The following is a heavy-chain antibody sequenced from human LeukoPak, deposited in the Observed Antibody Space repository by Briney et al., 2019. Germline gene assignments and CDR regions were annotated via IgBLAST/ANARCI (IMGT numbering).Heavy chain of an antibody. CDR3: ARDEVGVGATHDY. V-gene: IGHV3-74*01. Sequence: GGSPRLSCAASGFTFSSYWMHWVRQAPGKGLVWVSRISKDGSSTYYADSVKGRFTISRDNAKNTLYLQMNSLRAEDTAVYYCARDEVGVGATHDYWGQGTLVTVSS. D-gene: IGHD1-26*01. CDR2: ISKDGSST. J-gene: IGHJ4*02. CDR1: GFTFSSYW.